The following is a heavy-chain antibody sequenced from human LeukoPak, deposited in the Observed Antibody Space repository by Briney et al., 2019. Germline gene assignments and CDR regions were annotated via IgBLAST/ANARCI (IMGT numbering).Heavy chain of an antibody. CDR3: AGDGEMVFFDY. V-gene: IGHV3-7*03. Sequence: GGSLSLFCAASGFTFSSYWMSWVRQAPGKGLEWVANIKQDGSEKYYVDSVKGRFTISRDNAKNSLYLQMDSRRAEDTAVYNWAGDGEMVFFDYWGQETLVTVSS. J-gene: IGHJ4*02. CDR2: IKQDGSEK. D-gene: IGHD5-24*01. CDR1: GFTFSSYW.